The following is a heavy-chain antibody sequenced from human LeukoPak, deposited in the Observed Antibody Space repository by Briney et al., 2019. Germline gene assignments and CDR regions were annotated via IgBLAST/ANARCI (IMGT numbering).Heavy chain of an antibody. CDR3: ARDLDTAMVTSFAFDI. D-gene: IGHD5-18*01. V-gene: IGHV3-11*04. CDR2: ISSSGSTI. CDR1: GFTFSDYY. Sequence: GGSLRLSCAASGFTFSDYYMSWIRQAPGKGLEWVSYISSSGSTIYYADSVKGRFTISRDNSKNTLYLQMNSLRAEDTAVYYCARDLDTAMVTSFAFDIWGQGTMVTVSS. J-gene: IGHJ3*02.